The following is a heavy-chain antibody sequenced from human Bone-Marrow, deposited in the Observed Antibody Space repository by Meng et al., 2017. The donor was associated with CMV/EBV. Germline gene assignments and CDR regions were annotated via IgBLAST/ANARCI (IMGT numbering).Heavy chain of an antibody. CDR1: GFTFSSYW. CDR3: ARDQPLPEVGYYYGMDV. D-gene: IGHD3-16*01. Sequence: GGSLRLSCAASGFTFSSYWMSWVRQAPGKGLEWVANIKQDGYEKYSVDSVRGRFTISRDNAKNSLYLQMNSLRAEDTAVYYCARDQPLPEVGYYYGMDVWGQGTTVTVSS. V-gene: IGHV3-7*01. CDR2: IKQDGYEK. J-gene: IGHJ6*02.